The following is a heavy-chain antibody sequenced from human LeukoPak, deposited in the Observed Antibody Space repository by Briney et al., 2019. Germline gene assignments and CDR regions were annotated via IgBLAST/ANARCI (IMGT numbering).Heavy chain of an antibody. D-gene: IGHD3-9*01. V-gene: IGHV3-21*01. CDR3: ARCLRYFDPFDY. Sequence: GGSLRLSCAASGFTFSSYSMNWVRQAPGKGREWVSSISSSSSYIYYADSVKGRFTISRDNAKNSLYLQMNSLRAEDTAVYYCARCLRYFDPFDYWGQGTLVAVSS. CDR1: GFTFSSYS. CDR2: ISSSSSYI. J-gene: IGHJ4*02.